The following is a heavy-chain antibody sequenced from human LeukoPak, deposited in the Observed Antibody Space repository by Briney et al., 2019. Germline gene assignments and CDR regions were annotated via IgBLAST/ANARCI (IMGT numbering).Heavy chain of an antibody. Sequence: PGRSLRLSCAASGFTFSSYAMHWVRQAPGKGLEWVAVISYDGSNKYYADSVKGRFTISRDNSKNTLYLQMNSLRAEDTAVYYCARGALDRPFDYWGQGTLVTVSS. CDR3: ARGALDRPFDY. J-gene: IGHJ4*02. V-gene: IGHV3-30-3*01. D-gene: IGHD2-2*03. CDR2: ISYDGSNK. CDR1: GFTFSSYA.